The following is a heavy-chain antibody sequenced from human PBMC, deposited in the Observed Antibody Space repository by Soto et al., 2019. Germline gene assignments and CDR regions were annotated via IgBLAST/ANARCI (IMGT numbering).Heavy chain of an antibody. CDR3: AIRRGYCSDTSCYFFDY. D-gene: IGHD2-2*01. J-gene: IGHJ4*02. Sequence: TSETLSLTCAVYGGSFSGYYWSWIRQPPGKGLEWIGEINHSGSTNYNPSLKSRVTISVDTSKNQFSLKLNSVTAADTAVYYCAIRRGYCSDTSCYFFDYWGQGTLVTVSS. CDR1: GGSFSGYY. V-gene: IGHV4-34*01. CDR2: INHSGST.